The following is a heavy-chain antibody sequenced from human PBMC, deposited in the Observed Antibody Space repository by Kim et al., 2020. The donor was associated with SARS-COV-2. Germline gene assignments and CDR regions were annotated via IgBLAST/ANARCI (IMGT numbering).Heavy chain of an antibody. CDR2: IYWDDDK. J-gene: IGHJ4*02. CDR3: AHRLGRATHTYYYDSSGYYYSDY. Sequence: SGPTLVKPTQTLTLTCTFSGFSLSTSGVGVGWIRQPPGKALEWLALIYWDDDKRYSPSLKSRLTITKDTSKNQVVLTMTNMDPVDTATYYCAHRLGRATHTYYYDSSGYYYSDYWGQGTLVTVSS. D-gene: IGHD3-22*01. V-gene: IGHV2-5*02. CDR1: GFSLSTSGVG.